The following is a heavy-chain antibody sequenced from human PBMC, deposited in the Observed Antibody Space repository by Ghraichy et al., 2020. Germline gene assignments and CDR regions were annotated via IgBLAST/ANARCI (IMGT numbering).Heavy chain of an antibody. V-gene: IGHV3-74*01. D-gene: IGHD6-6*01. CDR2: INTDVKST. CDR3: ARGVLGRYSSSSISY. Sequence: LTCAASGFTISDYWMHWVRQAPGKGLVWISRINTDVKSTNYADSVKGRFTVSRDNAKNTLYLQMNSLRAEDTAVYYCARGVLGRYSSSSISYWGQGTLVTVSS. CDR1: GFTISDYW. J-gene: IGHJ4*02.